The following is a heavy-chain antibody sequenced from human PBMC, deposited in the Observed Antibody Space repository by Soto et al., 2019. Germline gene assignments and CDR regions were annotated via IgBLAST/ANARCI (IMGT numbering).Heavy chain of an antibody. D-gene: IGHD3-22*01. CDR1: GGTFSTYA. CDR3: ARHPVRLYYYYGMDV. V-gene: IGHV1-69*12. J-gene: IGHJ6*02. Sequence: QVQLVQSGAEVKKPGSSVKVSCKASGGTFSTYAISWVRQAPGQGLEWMGGIIPIFGTADYAQKFQGRVTITADESTSTAYMELSSLRSQDTAVYYCARHPVRLYYYYGMDVWGQGTTVTVSS. CDR2: IIPIFGTA.